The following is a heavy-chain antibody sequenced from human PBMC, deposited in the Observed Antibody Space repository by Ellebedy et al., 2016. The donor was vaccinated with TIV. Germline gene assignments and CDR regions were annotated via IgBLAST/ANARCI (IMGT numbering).Heavy chain of an antibody. D-gene: IGHD2-15*01. CDR1: GFTFSSYD. V-gene: IGHV3-7*01. J-gene: IGHJ4*02. Sequence: PGGSLRLSCAASGFTFSSYDMHWVRQAPGKGLEWVANTNRDGSDKYYVDSVKGRFTISRDNAKNTLSLQMNNVSAEHTAVYYCVRGYCSGDNCQRPYWGQGTPVTVSS. CDR2: TNRDGSDK. CDR3: VRGYCSGDNCQRPY.